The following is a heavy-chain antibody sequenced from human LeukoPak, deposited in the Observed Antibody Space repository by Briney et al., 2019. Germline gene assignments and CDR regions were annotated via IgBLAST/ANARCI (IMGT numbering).Heavy chain of an antibody. Sequence: SETLSLTCAVSGGSITSTKYFWGWIRQPPGKELELIGIISSSGTADYNPSLKSRVTISTDTSKNQFSLKLTSVTAADTAVYYCARDAGGTWFDPWGQGTLVTVSS. V-gene: IGHV4-39*07. J-gene: IGHJ5*02. CDR2: ISSSGTA. CDR1: GGSITSTKYF. CDR3: ARDAGGTWFDP.